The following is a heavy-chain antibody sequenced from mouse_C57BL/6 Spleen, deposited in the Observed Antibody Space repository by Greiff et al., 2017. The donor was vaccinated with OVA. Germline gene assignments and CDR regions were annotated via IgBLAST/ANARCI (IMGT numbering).Heavy chain of an antibody. CDR1: GYSITSGYD. J-gene: IGHJ3*01. CDR3: ARAYGNYEGFAY. V-gene: IGHV3-1*01. D-gene: IGHD2-10*02. CDR2: ISYSGST. Sequence: VQLQQSGPGMVKPSQSLSLTCTVTGYSITSGYDWHWIRHFPGNKLEWMGYISYSGSTNYNPSLKSRISITHDTSKNHFFLKLNSVTTEDTATYYCARAYGNYEGFAYWGQGTLVTVSA.